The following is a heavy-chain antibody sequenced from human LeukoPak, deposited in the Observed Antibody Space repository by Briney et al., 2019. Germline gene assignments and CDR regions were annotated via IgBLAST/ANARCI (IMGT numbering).Heavy chain of an antibody. CDR3: ARDDIAVAGPGDY. D-gene: IGHD6-19*01. CDR1: GYTFTGYY. V-gene: IGHV1-2*02. Sequence: GASVKVSCKASGYTFTGYYMHWVRQAPGQGLEWMGWINPNSGGTNYAQKFQGRVTMTRDTPISTAYMELSRLRSDDTAVYYCARDDIAVAGPGDYWGQGTLVTVSS. J-gene: IGHJ4*02. CDR2: INPNSGGT.